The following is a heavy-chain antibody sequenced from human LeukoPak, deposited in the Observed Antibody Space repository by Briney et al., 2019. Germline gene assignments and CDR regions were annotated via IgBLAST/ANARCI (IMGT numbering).Heavy chain of an antibody. CDR1: GYTFTGYY. J-gene: IGHJ4*02. V-gene: IGHV1-2*06. CDR2: INPNSGGT. D-gene: IGHD3-22*01. CDR3: ARDAKDDSSGYYHFDY. Sequence: ASVKVSFKASGYTFTGYYMHWVRQAPGQGLEWMGRINPNSGGTNYAQKFQGRVTMTRDTSISTAYMELSRLRSDDTAVYYCARDAKDDSSGYYHFDYWGQGTLVTVSS.